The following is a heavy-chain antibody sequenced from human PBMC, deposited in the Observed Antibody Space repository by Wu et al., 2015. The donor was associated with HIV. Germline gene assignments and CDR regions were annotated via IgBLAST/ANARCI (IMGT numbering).Heavy chain of an antibody. CDR2: INPNSGGNT. V-gene: IGHV1-2*02. CDR3: ARGNNFIWFGELLLEY. D-gene: IGHD3-10*01. Sequence: QVQLVQSGAEVKKPGASVKVSCKASGYTFTGYYMHWVRQAPGQGLEWMGWINPNSGGNTGLAQKFQGRVSITRDTSKNEVYMELSSLRSEDTAVYFCARGNNFIWFGELLLEYWGQGSLVTVSS. CDR1: GYTFTGYY. J-gene: IGHJ4*02.